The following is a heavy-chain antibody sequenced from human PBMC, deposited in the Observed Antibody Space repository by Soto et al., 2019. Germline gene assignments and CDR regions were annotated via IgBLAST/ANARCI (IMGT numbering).Heavy chain of an antibody. J-gene: IGHJ6*02. CDR1: GGSISSGDYY. Sequence: SSETLSLTCTVSGGSISSGDYYWSWIRQPPGKGLEWIGYIYYSGSTYYNPSLKSRVTISVDTSKNQFSLKLSSVTAADTAVYYCARAGVGGSYGVYYYYGMDVWGQGTTVTVS. CDR2: IYYSGST. D-gene: IGHD1-26*01. CDR3: ARAGVGGSYGVYYYYGMDV. V-gene: IGHV4-30-4*01.